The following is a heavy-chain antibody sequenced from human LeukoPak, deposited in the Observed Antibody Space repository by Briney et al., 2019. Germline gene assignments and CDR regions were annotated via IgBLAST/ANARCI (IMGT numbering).Heavy chain of an antibody. CDR2: ISASGGIT. CDR3: AKDRGLWFGELFRGEGYFDY. CDR1: GFTFSSYA. D-gene: IGHD3-10*01. V-gene: IGHV3-23*01. Sequence: GGSLRLSCAASGFTFSSYAMTWVRQTPGKGLEWVSGISASGGITYYADSVKGRLTVSRDNSKNTLYLQMNSLRAEDTAVYYCAKDRGLWFGELFRGEGYFDYWGQGTLVTVSS. J-gene: IGHJ4*02.